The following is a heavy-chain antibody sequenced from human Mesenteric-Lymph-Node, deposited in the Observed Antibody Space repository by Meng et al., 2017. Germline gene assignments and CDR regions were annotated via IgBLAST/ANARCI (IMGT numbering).Heavy chain of an antibody. J-gene: IGHJ4*02. V-gene: IGHV1-8*01. CDR1: GYTFTSYD. D-gene: IGHD4-23*01. Sequence: QVQVVQVGAEVKKPGASVKVSCKAAGYTFTSYDINGVRQATGQGLEWMGWMNPNSGNTGYAQKFQGRVTMTRNTSISTAYMELSSLRSEDTAVYYCAREEDYGGNANYWGQGTLVTVSS. CDR3: AREEDYGGNANY. CDR2: MNPNSGNT.